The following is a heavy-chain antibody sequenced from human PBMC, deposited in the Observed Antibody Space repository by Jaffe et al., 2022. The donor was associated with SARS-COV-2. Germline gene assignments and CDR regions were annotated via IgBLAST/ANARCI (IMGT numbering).Heavy chain of an antibody. J-gene: IGHJ4*02. CDR3: AILSGLAYCGGDCYSSHLPFDY. D-gene: IGHD2-21*02. Sequence: EVQLVESGGGLVKPGGSLRLSCAASGFTFSSYSMNWVRQAPGKGLEWVSSISSSSSYIYYADSVKGRFTISRDNAKNSLYLQMNSLRAEDTAVYYCAILSGLAYCGGDCYSSHLPFDYWGQGTLVTVSS. CDR2: ISSSSSYI. CDR1: GFTFSSYS. V-gene: IGHV3-21*01.